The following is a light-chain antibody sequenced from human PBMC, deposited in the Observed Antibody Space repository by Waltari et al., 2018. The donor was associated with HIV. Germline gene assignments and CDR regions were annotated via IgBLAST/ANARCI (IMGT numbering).Light chain of an antibody. J-gene: IGLJ2*01. Sequence: QSTLTQPRSVSGSPGQSVTISCTCTSTSVGIYDYVSWYQQHPGKAPKLIIYDVTTRPSGVPDRFAGSKSGNTASLTISGLQAGDESDFYCCSYAGGYTLVFGGGTKLTVL. CDR3: CSYAGGYTLV. CDR2: DVT. V-gene: IGLV2-11*01. CDR1: STSVGIYDY.